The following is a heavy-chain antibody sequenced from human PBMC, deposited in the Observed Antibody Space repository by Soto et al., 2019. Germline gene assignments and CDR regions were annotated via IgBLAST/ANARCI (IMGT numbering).Heavy chain of an antibody. V-gene: IGHV1-2*04. CDR3: ARVDSSSLNYYGMDV. J-gene: IGHJ6*02. Sequence: ASVKVSCKASGYTFTGYYMHWVRQAPGQGLEWMGWINPNSGGTNYAQKFQGWVTMTRDTSISTAYMELGRLRSDDTAVYYCARVDSSSLNYYGMDVWGQGTTVTVSS. CDR1: GYTFTGYY. D-gene: IGHD6-13*01. CDR2: INPNSGGT.